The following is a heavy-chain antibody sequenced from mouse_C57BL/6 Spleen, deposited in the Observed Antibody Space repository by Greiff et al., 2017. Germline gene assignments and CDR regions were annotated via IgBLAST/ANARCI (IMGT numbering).Heavy chain of an antibody. CDR1: GYTFPSYW. CDR3: ANLRPFDD. V-gene: IGHV1-55*01. CDR2: IYPVSGST. J-gene: IGHJ2*01. Sequence: QLQQPGAELVKPGASVKMSGKVSGYTFPSYWITRVKQRPGQGLEWIGEIYPVSGSTNYNEKFKSKTPLTVDTSASTAYMQLSSLTSEGSTVYYCANLRPFDDWGQGTTLTVSS.